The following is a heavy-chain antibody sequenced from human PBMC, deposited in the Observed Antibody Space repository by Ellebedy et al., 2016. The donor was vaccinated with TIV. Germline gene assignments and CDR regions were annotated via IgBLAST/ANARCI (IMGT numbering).Heavy chain of an antibody. D-gene: IGHD2-2*01. CDR3: ARDEGSTPMPAFDI. CDR2: ISSSSSYI. Sequence: GESLKISXAASGFTFSSYSMNWVRQAPGKGLEWVSSISSSSSYIYYADSVKGRFTISRDNAKNSLYLQMNSLRAEDTAVYYCARDEGSTPMPAFDIWGQGTMVTVSS. V-gene: IGHV3-21*01. J-gene: IGHJ3*02. CDR1: GFTFSSYS.